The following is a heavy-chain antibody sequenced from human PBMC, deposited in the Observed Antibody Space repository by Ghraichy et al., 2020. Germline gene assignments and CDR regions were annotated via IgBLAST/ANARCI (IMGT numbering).Heavy chain of an antibody. CDR2: IWYDGSKK. J-gene: IGHJ4*02. CDR1: GFSFSSYG. CDR3: ATVGRDSSSWYFDY. V-gene: IGHV3-33*01. D-gene: IGHD6-13*01. Sequence: GESLNISCAASGFSFSSYGMHWVRQAPGKGLEWLAVIWYDGSKKYYVDSVKGRFIISRDNSKDTLYLQMNSLRAEDTAVYYCATVGRDSSSWYFDYWGQGTLVTVSS.